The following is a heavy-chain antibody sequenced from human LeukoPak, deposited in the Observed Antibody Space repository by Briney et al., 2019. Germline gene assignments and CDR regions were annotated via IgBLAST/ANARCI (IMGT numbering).Heavy chain of an antibody. CDR1: GGSISSYY. CDR2: IYYSGST. CDR3: AIEHVRSFNWFDP. V-gene: IGHV4-59*01. Sequence: SETLSLTCTVSGGSISSYYWSWIRQPPGKGLEWIGYIYYSGSTNYNPSLKSRVTISVDTSKNQFSLKLSSVTAADTAVYYCAIEHVRSFNWFDPWGQGTLVTVSS. D-gene: IGHD3-3*01. J-gene: IGHJ5*02.